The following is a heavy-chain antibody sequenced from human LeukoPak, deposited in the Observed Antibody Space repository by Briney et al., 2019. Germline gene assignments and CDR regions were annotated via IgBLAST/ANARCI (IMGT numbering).Heavy chain of an antibody. D-gene: IGHD6-13*01. CDR2: ISYDGSNK. CDR1: GFTFRSYG. V-gene: IGHV3-30*18. CDR3: AKSGIAAAGTKRGYFDY. J-gene: IGHJ4*02. Sequence: GGSLRLSCAASGFTFRSYGMHWVRQAPGKGLEWVAVISYDGSNKYSADSVKGRFTISRDNSKNTLYLQMNSLRAEDTAVYYCAKSGIAAAGTKRGYFDYWGQGTLVTVSS.